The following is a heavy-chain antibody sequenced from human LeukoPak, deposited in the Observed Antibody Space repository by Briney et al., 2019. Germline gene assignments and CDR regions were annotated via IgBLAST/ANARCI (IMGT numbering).Heavy chain of an antibody. D-gene: IGHD3-22*01. V-gene: IGHV3-30*04. Sequence: PGGSLRLSCAASGFTFSNFALHWVRQAPGKGLEWVAGISYDGSNKYYADSVSVKGRFTISRDNSKNTLYLQMNSLRAEDTAVYYCARAPSDYYDSSGYGWFDPWGQGTLVTVSS. CDR1: GFTFSNFA. CDR2: ISYDGSNK. J-gene: IGHJ5*02. CDR3: ARAPSDYYDSSGYGWFDP.